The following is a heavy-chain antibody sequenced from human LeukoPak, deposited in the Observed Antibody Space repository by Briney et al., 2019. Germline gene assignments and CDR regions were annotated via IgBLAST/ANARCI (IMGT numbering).Heavy chain of an antibody. D-gene: IGHD6-13*01. V-gene: IGHV4-30-2*01. CDR2: IYHSGST. Sequence: SETLSLTCTVSGGSISSGGYYWSWIRQPPGKGLEWIGYIYHSGSTYYNPSLKSRVTISVDRSKNQFSLKLSSVTAADTAVYHCARDAPAALYYYYMDVWGKGTTVTVSS. CDR3: ARDAPAALYYYYMDV. J-gene: IGHJ6*03. CDR1: GGSISSGGYY.